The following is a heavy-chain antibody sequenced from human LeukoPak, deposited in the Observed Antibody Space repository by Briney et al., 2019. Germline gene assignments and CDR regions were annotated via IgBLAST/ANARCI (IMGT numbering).Heavy chain of an antibody. CDR1: GGTFSSYA. Sequence: SVMVSCKASGGTFSSYAISWVRQAPGQGLEWMGRIIPILGIANYAQKFQGRVTMTRDTSTSTVYMELSSLRSEDTAVYYCARLDLVGATDDAFDIWGQGTMVTVSS. J-gene: IGHJ3*02. V-gene: IGHV1-69*04. D-gene: IGHD1-26*01. CDR3: ARLDLVGATDDAFDI. CDR2: IIPILGIA.